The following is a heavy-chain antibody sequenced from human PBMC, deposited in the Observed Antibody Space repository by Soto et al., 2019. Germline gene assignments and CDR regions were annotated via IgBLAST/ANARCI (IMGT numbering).Heavy chain of an antibody. Sequence: QVQLVQSGAAVKKPGSSVKVSCKASGGTFSSYTISWVRQAPGQGLEWMGRIIPNLGIANYAQKFQGRVTITAGQSTSTAYSELSSLGSEDTAVYYCARGDGDDVGTELDYFDFWGQGTLVTGSS. CDR2: IIPNLGIA. V-gene: IGHV1-69*02. CDR1: GGTFSSYT. D-gene: IGHD1-7*01. J-gene: IGHJ4*02. CDR3: ARGDGDDVGTELDYFDF.